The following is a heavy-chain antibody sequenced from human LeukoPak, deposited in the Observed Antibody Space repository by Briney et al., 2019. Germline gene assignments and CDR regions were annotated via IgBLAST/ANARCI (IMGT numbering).Heavy chain of an antibody. J-gene: IGHJ4*02. V-gene: IGHV1-46*01. CDR1: GYTFTSYY. Sequence: ASVKVSCKASGYTFTSYYMHWVRQAPGQGLEWMGIINPSGGSTSYAQKFQGRVTMTRGTSTSTVYMELSSLRSEDTAVYYCARDRPEDGYSSSWVFDYWGQGTLVTVSS. D-gene: IGHD6-13*01. CDR3: ARDRPEDGYSSSWVFDY. CDR2: INPSGGST.